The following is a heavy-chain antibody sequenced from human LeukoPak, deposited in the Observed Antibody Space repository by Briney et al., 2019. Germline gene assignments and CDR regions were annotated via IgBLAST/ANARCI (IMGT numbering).Heavy chain of an antibody. CDR2: ISVVSTYK. CDR3: ARDGSGFYHYYYMDV. J-gene: IGHJ6*03. Sequence: GGSLRLSCAASGFTFTDYSINWVRQAPGKGLEWVSSISVVSTYKNYADSVKGRFTISRDNAKNLLFLQMSSPRAEDTAVYYCARDGSGFYHYYYMDVWGKGTTVTVSS. CDR1: GFTFTDYS. D-gene: IGHD6-25*01. V-gene: IGHV3-21*06.